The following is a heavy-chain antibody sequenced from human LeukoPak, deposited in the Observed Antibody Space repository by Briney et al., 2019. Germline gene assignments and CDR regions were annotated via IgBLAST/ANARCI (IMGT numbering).Heavy chain of an antibody. J-gene: IGHJ4*02. CDR2: IYSGGGT. CDR1: GFTVSSNY. CDR3: AKELPEGYCSGGSCYSGDY. D-gene: IGHD2-15*01. V-gene: IGHV3-53*01. Sequence: GGSLRLSCAASGFTVSSNYMSWVRQAPGKGLEGVSVIYSGGGTYYADSVKGRFTISRDNSKNTLYLQMNSLRAEDTAVYYCAKELPEGYCSGGSCYSGDYWGQGTLVTVSS.